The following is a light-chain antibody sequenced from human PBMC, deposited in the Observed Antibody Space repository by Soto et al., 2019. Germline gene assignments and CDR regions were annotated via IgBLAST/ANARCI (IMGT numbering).Light chain of an antibody. CDR2: ATS. J-gene: IGKJ4*01. V-gene: IGKV1-12*02. CDR3: QEANSFT. CDR1: QDISSW. Sequence: DIQMTQSPSSVSASVGDRVTITCRASQDISSWLAWYQQKPGKAPKLLIYATSSLQSGVPSRFSGSGSGADFTLTISSLQPEDFATYSCQEANSFTFGGGTKVEIK.